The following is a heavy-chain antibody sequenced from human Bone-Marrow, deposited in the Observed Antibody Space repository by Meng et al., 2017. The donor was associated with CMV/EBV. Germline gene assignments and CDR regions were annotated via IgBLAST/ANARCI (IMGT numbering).Heavy chain of an antibody. D-gene: IGHD7-27*01. J-gene: IGHJ4*02. V-gene: IGHV1-2*02. CDR1: GYTFTAHY. Sequence: ASVKVSCKASGYTFTAHYFHWVRQAPGQGLEWMGWIHPHRGDTNYAQQFQGRVTLTRDTSINTGYMELTRLTSDDTAVYYGAGDNNWGPDYWGQGTLVTVSS. CDR3: AGDNNWGPDY. CDR2: IHPHRGDT.